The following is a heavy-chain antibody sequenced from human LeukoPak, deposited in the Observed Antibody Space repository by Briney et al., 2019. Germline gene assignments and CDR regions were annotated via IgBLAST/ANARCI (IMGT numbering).Heavy chain of an antibody. CDR1: GFTFSSYA. CDR2: ISGSGGST. J-gene: IGHJ4*02. CDR3: ATSILTGYYPNY. Sequence: PGGSLRLSCAASGFTFSSYAMGWFRQAPGKGLEWVSAISGSGGSTYYADSVKGRFTISRGNSKNTLYLQMGSLRAEDMAVYYCATSILTGYYPNYWGQGTLVTVSS. V-gene: IGHV3-23*01. D-gene: IGHD3-9*01.